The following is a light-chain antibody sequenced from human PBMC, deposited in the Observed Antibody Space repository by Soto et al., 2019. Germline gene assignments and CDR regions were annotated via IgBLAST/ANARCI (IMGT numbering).Light chain of an antibody. CDR2: EVS. V-gene: IGLV2-14*01. CDR3: SSYTNINTRACV. CDR1: SSDVGGYNY. J-gene: IGLJ1*01. Sequence: QSALTQPASVSGSPGQSIIISCTGTSSDVGGYNYVSWYQQHPGKAPKLMIYEVSNRPSGVSNRFSGSKSGNTASLTISGLQAEDEAEYYCSSYTNINTRACVFGTGTKLTVL.